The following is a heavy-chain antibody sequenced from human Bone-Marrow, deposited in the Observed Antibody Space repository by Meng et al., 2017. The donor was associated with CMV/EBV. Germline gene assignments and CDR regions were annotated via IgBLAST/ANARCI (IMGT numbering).Heavy chain of an antibody. D-gene: IGHD3-10*01. V-gene: IGHV3-23*01. J-gene: IGHJ4*02. CDR2: ISGSGGST. Sequence: GGSLRLSCAASGFTFSSYAMSWVRQAPGKGLEWVSAISGSGGSTYYAASVKGRFTISRDNSKNTLYLQMNTLSAEDTALYYCARTRGGGELLWVGDPAYWGQGTLVTVSS. CDR3: ARTRGGGELLWVGDPAY. CDR1: GFTFSSYA.